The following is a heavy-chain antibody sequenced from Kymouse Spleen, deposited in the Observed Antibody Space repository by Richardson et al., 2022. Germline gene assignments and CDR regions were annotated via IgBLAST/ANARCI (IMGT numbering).Heavy chain of an antibody. J-gene: IGHJ6*02. D-gene: IGHD6-19*01. CDR3: AKDWIAVAYYYYYGMDV. CDR1: GFTFSSYG. CDR2: ISYDGSNK. V-gene: IGHV3-30*18. Sequence: QVQLVESGGGVVQPGRSLRLSCAASGFTFSSYGMHWVRQAPGKGLEWVAVISYDGSNKYYADSVKGRFTISRDNSKNTLYLQMNSLRAEDTAVYYCAKDWIAVAYYYYYGMDVWGQGTTVTVSS.